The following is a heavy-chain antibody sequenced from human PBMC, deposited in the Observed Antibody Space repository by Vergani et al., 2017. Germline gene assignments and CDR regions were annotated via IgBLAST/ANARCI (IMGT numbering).Heavy chain of an antibody. CDR1: GYTFNQYG. CDR2: TWYDGNNK. Sequence: QVQLVESGGGVVQPGRSLRLSCAASGYTFNQYGMHWVRQAPGKGLEWVEVTWYDGNNKQSADSVKGRFTISRDNSKSTMYLQMNSLRDEDTGVYYCARDLRLLYNRFDPWGKGTLVTVSS. CDR3: ARDLRLLYNRFDP. V-gene: IGHV3-33*01. J-gene: IGHJ5*02. D-gene: IGHD1-14*01.